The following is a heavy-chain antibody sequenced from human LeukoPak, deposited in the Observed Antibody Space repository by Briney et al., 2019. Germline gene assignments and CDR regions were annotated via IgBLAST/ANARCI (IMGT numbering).Heavy chain of an antibody. D-gene: IGHD5-18*01. V-gene: IGHV1-2*02. J-gene: IGHJ3*02. Sequence: ASVRVSCKAAGYSFSDFYIHWVRQAPGQGLEWMGWINPKSGATTYAERFRGRVTMTRDTSFNTVYLELTSLYSDDTAVFYCGRDYSDGFNRRDAFDIWGQGTTLIVSS. CDR1: GYSFSDFY. CDR2: INPKSGAT. CDR3: GRDYSDGFNRRDAFDI.